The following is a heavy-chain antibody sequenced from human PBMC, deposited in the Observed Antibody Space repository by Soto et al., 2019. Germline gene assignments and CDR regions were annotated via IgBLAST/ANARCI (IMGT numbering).Heavy chain of an antibody. V-gene: IGHV1-69*01. CDR1: GAIVNSYS. J-gene: IGHJ4*02. D-gene: IGHD3-22*01. CDR3: ARGYRYYYDTSGYYPLEY. Sequence: QVQLVQSGAEVKKPGSSVKVSCKASGAIVNSYSFSWVRQAPGQGLEWMGGIMPVFGTPTYAQRFQGSVTIALDESTSTVYMELTSLRSEGTAVYYCARGYRYYYDTSGYYPLEYWGQGTLVTVSS. CDR2: IMPVFGTP.